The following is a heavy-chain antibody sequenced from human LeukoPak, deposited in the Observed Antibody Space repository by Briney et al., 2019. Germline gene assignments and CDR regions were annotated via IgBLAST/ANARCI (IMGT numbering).Heavy chain of an antibody. CDR1: GFTFSSYA. CDR2: ISGSGGST. J-gene: IGHJ1*01. Sequence: GGSLRLSCAASGFTFSSYAVSWVRQAPGKGLEWVSAISGSGGSTYYADSVKGRFTISRDNSKNTLYLQMNSLRAEDTAVYYCAKDLYSSSWYVEYFQHWGQGTLVTVSS. V-gene: IGHV3-23*01. CDR3: AKDLYSSSWYVEYFQH. D-gene: IGHD6-13*01.